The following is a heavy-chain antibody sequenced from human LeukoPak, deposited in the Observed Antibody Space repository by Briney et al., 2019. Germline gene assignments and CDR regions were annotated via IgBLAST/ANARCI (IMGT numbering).Heavy chain of an antibody. CDR1: GYSFTNYW. CDR3: ARHDRYSGSYD. Sequence: GESLKISCKGSGYSFTNYWIGWVRQMPGKGLEWMGIIYPGDSDTKYSPSSQGQVTISADKSISTAYLQWSSLKASDTAVYYCARHDRYSGSYDWGQGTLVTVSS. D-gene: IGHD1-26*01. V-gene: IGHV5-51*01. J-gene: IGHJ4*02. CDR2: IYPGDSDT.